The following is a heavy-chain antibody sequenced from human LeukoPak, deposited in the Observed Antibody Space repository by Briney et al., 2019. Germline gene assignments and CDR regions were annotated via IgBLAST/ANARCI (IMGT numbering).Heavy chain of an antibody. J-gene: IGHJ4*02. CDR3: ARHTYDFWSGYPSPVDY. D-gene: IGHD3-3*01. CDR2: SA. Sequence: PSETLSLTCTVSGGSISSSNYYWGWIRQPPGKGLEWIGSSAYYNPSLRRRVTISVDKSKDHFSLMLSSVTAADTAVYYCARHTYDFWSGYPSPVDYWGQGTLVTVSS. CDR1: GGSISSSNYY. V-gene: IGHV4-39*01.